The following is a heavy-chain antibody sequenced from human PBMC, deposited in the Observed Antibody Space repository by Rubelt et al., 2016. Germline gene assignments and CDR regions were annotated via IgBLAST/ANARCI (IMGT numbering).Heavy chain of an antibody. CDR3: ARHTLPGIAAASTENGTGGAFDY. V-gene: IGHV3-21*01. J-gene: IGHJ4*02. D-gene: IGHD6-13*01. Sequence: RGLEWVSSISSSSSYIYYADSVKGRFTISRDNAKNSLYLQMNSLRAEDTAVYYCARHTLPGIAAASTENGTGGAFDYWGQGTLVTVSS. CDR2: ISSSSSYI.